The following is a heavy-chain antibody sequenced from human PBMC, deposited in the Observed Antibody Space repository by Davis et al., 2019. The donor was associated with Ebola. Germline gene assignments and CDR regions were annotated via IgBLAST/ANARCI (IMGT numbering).Heavy chain of an antibody. CDR2: LSNSGSS. Sequence: SETLSLTCTVSGVSISSSYWSWIRQSPGKGLEWIGYLSNSGSSIYNPSLKSRPFISVDMSRNQFSLELNSVTAADTAVYFCARALQDYDNSASYYGGWYFFDFWGQGAQVTVSS. CDR1: GVSISSSY. D-gene: IGHD3-22*01. J-gene: IGHJ4*01. CDR3: ARALQDYDNSASYYGGWYFFDF. V-gene: IGHV4-59*01.